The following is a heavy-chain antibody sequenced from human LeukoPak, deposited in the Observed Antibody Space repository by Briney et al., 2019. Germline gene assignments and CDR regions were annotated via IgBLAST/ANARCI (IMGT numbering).Heavy chain of an antibody. CDR1: GYSFTSYW. J-gene: IGHJ6*02. CDR3: ARQDIVVVPAAMGYYYYYYGMDV. V-gene: IGHV5-51*01. Sequence: GESLKISCKGSGYSFTSYWIGWVRQMPGKGLEWMGIIYPGDSNTRYSPSFQGQVTISADKSISTAYLQWSSLKASDTAMYYCARQDIVVVPAAMGYYYYYYGMDVWGQGTTVTVSS. D-gene: IGHD2-2*01. CDR2: IYPGDSNT.